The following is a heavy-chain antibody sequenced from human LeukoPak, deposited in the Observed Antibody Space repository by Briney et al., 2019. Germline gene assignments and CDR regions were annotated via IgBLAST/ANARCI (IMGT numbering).Heavy chain of an antibody. D-gene: IGHD3-22*01. V-gene: IGHV1-69*06. J-gene: IGHJ4*02. CDR2: IIPIFGTA. CDR3: ARDGDYYDSSGYTDY. CDR1: GGTFSSYA. Sequence: SVKVSCKASGGTFSSYAISWVRQAPGQGLEWMGGIIPIFGTANYAQKFQGRVTITADRSTSTAYMELSSLRSEDTAVYYCARDGDYYDSSGYTDYWGQGTLVTVSS.